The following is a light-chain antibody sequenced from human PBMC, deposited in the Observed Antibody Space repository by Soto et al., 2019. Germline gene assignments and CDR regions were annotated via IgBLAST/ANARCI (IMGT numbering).Light chain of an antibody. V-gene: IGKV1-13*02. Sequence: AIQMTQSPSSLSASVGDRVTITCRASQGIRNDLGWYQQKPGKAPKLLIYDASTLESGVPSRFSGSGSGTEFTLIISSLQPDDFATYYCQQYDTYSMYTFGQGTKVDIK. CDR1: QGIRND. CDR2: DAS. J-gene: IGKJ2*01. CDR3: QQYDTYSMYT.